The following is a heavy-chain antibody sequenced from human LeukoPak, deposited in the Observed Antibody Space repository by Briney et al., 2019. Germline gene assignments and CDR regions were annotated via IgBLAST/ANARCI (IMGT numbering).Heavy chain of an antibody. V-gene: IGHV3-30*18. J-gene: IGHJ4*02. Sequence: GGSLRLSCAASGFTFSNAWMSWVRQAPGKGLEWVAVISYDGSNKYYADSVKGRFTISRDNSKNTLYLQMNSLRAEDTAVYYCAKSSSEDSSGWVIDYWGQGTLVTVSS. CDR3: AKSSSEDSSGWVIDY. CDR1: GFTFSNAW. CDR2: ISYDGSNK. D-gene: IGHD6-19*01.